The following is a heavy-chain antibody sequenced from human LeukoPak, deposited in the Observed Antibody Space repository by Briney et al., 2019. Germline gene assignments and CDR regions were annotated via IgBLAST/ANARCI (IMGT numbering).Heavy chain of an antibody. J-gene: IGHJ4*02. CDR2: ISYDGSNK. CDR3: ARDLDDIVVVPAAMDY. CDR1: GFTFSSYA. D-gene: IGHD2-2*01. V-gene: IGHV3-30*01. Sequence: PGGSLRLSCAASGFTFSSYAMHWVRQAPGKGLEWVAVISYDGSNKYYADSVKGRFTISRDNSKNALYLQMNSLRAEDTAVYYCARDLDDIVVVPAAMDYWGQGTLVTVSS.